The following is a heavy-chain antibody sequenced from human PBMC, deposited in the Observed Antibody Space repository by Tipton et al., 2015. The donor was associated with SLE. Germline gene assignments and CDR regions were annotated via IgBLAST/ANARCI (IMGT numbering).Heavy chain of an antibody. D-gene: IGHD2-15*01. CDR1: GGSISSSYY. CDR3: ARRSGGYYYYYGMDV. V-gene: IGHV4-39*07. J-gene: IGHJ6*02. Sequence: TLSLTCAVSGGSISSSYYWDWIRQPPGKGLEWIGSSYYSGTTFYNPSLKSRVTISVDTSQNHFSLKMSSVTAADTAVYYCARRSGGYYYYYGMDVWGQGTTVTVSS. CDR2: SYYSGTT.